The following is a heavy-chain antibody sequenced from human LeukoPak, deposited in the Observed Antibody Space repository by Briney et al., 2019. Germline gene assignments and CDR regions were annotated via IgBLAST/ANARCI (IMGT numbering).Heavy chain of an antibody. Sequence: SETLSLTCAVYGGSFSGYYCSWIRQPPGKGLEWIGEINRSGSTNYIPSLKSRVTISVDTSKNQFSLKLSSVTAADTAVYYCARSGSLRPFDYWGQGTLVTVSS. CDR3: ARSGSLRPFDY. V-gene: IGHV4-34*01. D-gene: IGHD6-25*01. CDR2: INRSGST. J-gene: IGHJ4*02. CDR1: GGSFSGYY.